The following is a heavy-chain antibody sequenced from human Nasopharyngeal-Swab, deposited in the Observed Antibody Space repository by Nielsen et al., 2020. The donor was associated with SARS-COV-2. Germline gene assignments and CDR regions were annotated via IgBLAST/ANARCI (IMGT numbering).Heavy chain of an antibody. CDR3: ARDGLDYDFWSAYFMDV. CDR1: GFTFNNYN. CDR2: ISSSSSYI. Sequence: GGSLRLSCAASGFTFNNYNFNWLRQAQGKGLEGVSSISSSSSYIYYADSVKGRFTISRDNAKNSLYLQMNSLRAEDTAVYYCARDGLDYDFWSAYFMDVWGQGTTVTVSS. J-gene: IGHJ6*02. V-gene: IGHV3-21*01. D-gene: IGHD3-3*01.